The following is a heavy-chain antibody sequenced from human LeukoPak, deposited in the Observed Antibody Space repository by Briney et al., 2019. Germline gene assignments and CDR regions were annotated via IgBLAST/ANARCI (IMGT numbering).Heavy chain of an antibody. J-gene: IGHJ2*01. V-gene: IGHV3-30*14. D-gene: IGHD3-3*02. CDR3: ARVGDHFHWNLDL. CDR1: GFTFSSYA. CDR2: ISYDGSNK. Sequence: PGRSLRLSCAASGFTFSSYAMHWVRQAPGKGREWVAVISYDGSNKYYADSVKGRFTISRDTSKNTVSLQMNSLRADDTAVYFCARVGDHFHWNLDLWGRGTLVTVSS.